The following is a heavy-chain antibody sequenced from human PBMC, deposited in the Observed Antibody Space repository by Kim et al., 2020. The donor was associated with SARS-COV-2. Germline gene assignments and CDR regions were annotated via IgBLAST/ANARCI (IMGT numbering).Heavy chain of an antibody. D-gene: IGHD2-8*01. CDR3: ARHLDLLVYAMAWFDP. CDR2: IYYSGST. CDR1: GGSISSSSYY. J-gene: IGHJ5*02. V-gene: IGHV4-39*01. Sequence: SETLSLTCTVSGGSISSSSYYWGWIRQPPGKGLEWIGSIYYSGSTYYSPSLKSRVTTSVDTSKNQFSLKLSSVTAADTAVYYCARHLDLLVYAMAWFDPWGQGTLVTVSS.